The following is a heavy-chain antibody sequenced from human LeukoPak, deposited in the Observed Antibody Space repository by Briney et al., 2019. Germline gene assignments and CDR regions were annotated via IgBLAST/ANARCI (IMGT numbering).Heavy chain of an antibody. Sequence: PSETLSLTCTVSGGSISSSSYYWGWIRQPPGKGLEWIGSIYYSGSTYYNPSLKSRVTISVDTSKNQFSLKLSSVTAADTAVYYCARGETMIVVVIQYFDYWGQGTLVTVSS. CDR3: ARGETMIVVVIQYFDY. CDR2: IYYSGST. V-gene: IGHV4-39*01. D-gene: IGHD3-22*01. J-gene: IGHJ4*02. CDR1: GGSISSSSYY.